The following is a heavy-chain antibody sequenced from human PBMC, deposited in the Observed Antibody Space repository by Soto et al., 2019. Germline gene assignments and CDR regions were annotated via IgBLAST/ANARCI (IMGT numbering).Heavy chain of an antibody. CDR1: GFTFSNYA. Sequence: EVQLLESGGGLVQPGGSLRLSCVASGFTFSNYAMTWVRQAPGKGLEWVSISGSGGDTYYADSVKGRFTVSRDNLKNTLSLLKNCRRAQDSAVYYCAKDNRAAAMTPHAEYFQNWGHGTVVTVSS. CDR3: AKDNRAAAMTPHAEYFQN. J-gene: IGHJ1*01. D-gene: IGHD6-13*01. V-gene: IGHV3-23*01. CDR2: ISGSGGDT.